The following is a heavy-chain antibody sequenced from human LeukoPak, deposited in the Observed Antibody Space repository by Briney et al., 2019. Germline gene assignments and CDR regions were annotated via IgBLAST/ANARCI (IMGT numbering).Heavy chain of an antibody. CDR1: GFSFSSYT. CDR3: AREDSGNYYFDF. CDR2: ISGSGGFT. D-gene: IGHD1-26*01. Sequence: PSGGSLRLSCAASGFSFSSYTMSWVRQAPGKGLEWVSAISGSGGFTYYADSVKGRFTISRDNSKNTLFLQMNSLGAEDTAVYYCAREDSGNYYFDFWGQETLVTVSS. V-gene: IGHV3-23*01. J-gene: IGHJ4*02.